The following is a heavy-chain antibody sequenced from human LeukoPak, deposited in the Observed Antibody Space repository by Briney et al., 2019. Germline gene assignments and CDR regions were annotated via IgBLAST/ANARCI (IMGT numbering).Heavy chain of an antibody. Sequence: GGSLRLSCAASGFTFSSYGMHWVRQAPGKGLEWVAVISYDGSNKYYADSVKDRFTISRDNSKNTLYLQMNSLRAEDTAVYYCAKDPDYDFWSGSLDYWGQGTLVTVSS. CDR2: ISYDGSNK. D-gene: IGHD3-3*01. V-gene: IGHV3-30*18. CDR3: AKDPDYDFWSGSLDY. CDR1: GFTFSSYG. J-gene: IGHJ4*02.